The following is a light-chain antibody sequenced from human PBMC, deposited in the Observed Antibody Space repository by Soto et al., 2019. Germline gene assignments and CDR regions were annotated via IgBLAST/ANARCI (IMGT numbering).Light chain of an antibody. CDR3: QRSDSTPYT. V-gene: IGKV1-39*01. J-gene: IGKJ2*01. Sequence: DNQMTQSPSSLSASVGDRVTITCRASQSIRSHLNWYQQKPGRAPKLLIYAALNLHSEVPSRFSGSGSGTDFTLTISSLQPEDFATYYCQRSDSTPYTFGQGTKLEI. CDR2: AAL. CDR1: QSIRSH.